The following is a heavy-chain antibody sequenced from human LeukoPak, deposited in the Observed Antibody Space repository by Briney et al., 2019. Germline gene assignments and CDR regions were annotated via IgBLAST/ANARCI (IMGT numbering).Heavy chain of an antibody. CDR2: IYDSGST. CDR1: GGSIRSSYYY. V-gene: IGHV4-39*01. J-gene: IGHJ4*02. CDR3: ARGHAQWLVLQHPYYFDY. D-gene: IGHD6-19*01. Sequence: SETLSLTCTVSGGSIRSSYYYWGWIRQPPGKGLEWIGSIYDSGSTYYNPSLKSRVTISVDTSKNQFSLKLSSVTAADTAVYYCARGHAQWLVLQHPYYFDYWGQGTLVTVSS.